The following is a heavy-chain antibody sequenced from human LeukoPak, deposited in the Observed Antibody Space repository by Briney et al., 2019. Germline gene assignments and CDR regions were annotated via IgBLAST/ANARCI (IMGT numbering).Heavy chain of an antibody. CDR1: GFTFSSYA. CDR3: AREDTTVPTGYYYYYGMDV. J-gene: IGHJ6*02. CDR2: ISYDGSNK. D-gene: IGHD4-17*01. V-gene: IGHV3-30-3*01. Sequence: GGSLRLSCAASGFTFSSYAMHWVRQAPGKGLEWVAVISYDGSNKYYADSVKGRFTISRDNSKNTLYLQMNSLRAEDTAVYYCAREDTTVPTGYYYYYGMDVWGQGTTVTVSS.